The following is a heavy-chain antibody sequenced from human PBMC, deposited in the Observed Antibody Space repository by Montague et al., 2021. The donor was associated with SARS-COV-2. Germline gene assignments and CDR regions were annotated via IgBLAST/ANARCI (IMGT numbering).Heavy chain of an antibody. Sequence: SLRLSCAASGFIFSRYCMRWVRQAPGKGLEWVANIKQDGSEKFYVDSVKGRFTISRDNAKNSLFLQINSLRAEDTAVYYCARVSGVWFGELPRDYFYGMDVWGQGSTVTVSS. CDR2: IKQDGSEK. CDR3: ARVSGVWFGELPRDYFYGMDV. D-gene: IGHD3-10*01. V-gene: IGHV3-7*01. CDR1: GFIFSRYC. J-gene: IGHJ6*02.